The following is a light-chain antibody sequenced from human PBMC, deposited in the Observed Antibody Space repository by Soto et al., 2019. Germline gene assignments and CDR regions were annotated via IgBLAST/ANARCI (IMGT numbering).Light chain of an antibody. Sequence: PWERASLSCVASQSITSSFLAWYQQKPGQAPRLLIYGASSRATGIPDRFSGTGSETDFTLTINRLEPEDFAVYYCQQYENSPITFGQGTRLEIK. V-gene: IGKV3-20*01. CDR2: GAS. CDR3: QQYENSPIT. J-gene: IGKJ5*01. CDR1: QSITSSF.